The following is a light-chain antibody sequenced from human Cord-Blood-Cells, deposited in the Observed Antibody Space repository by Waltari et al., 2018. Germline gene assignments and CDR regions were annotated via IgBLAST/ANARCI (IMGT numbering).Light chain of an antibody. CDR1: QDISNY. Sequence: DIQMTQSPSALSASVGDRFTITCQASQDISNYLNWYQQKPGKAPKLLVYDASNLETVVPSRFSGNGSGTDFTFTISSLQPEDIATYYCQQYDNLPRPFGGGTKVEIK. CDR3: QQYDNLPRP. CDR2: DAS. V-gene: IGKV1-33*01. J-gene: IGKJ4*01.